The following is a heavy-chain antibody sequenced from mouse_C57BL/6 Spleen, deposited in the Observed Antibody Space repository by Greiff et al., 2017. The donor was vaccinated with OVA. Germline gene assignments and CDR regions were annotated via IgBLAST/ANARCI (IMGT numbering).Heavy chain of an antibody. CDR1: GFTFSSYA. V-gene: IGHV5-4*01. CDR2: ISDGGSYT. CDR3: ARDDGSFDY. D-gene: IGHD1-1*01. J-gene: IGHJ2*01. Sequence: EVQLVESGGGLVKPGGSLKLSCAASGFTFSSYAMSWVRQTPEKRLEWVATISDGGSYTYYPDNVKGRFTISRDNAKNNLYLQMSHLKSEDTAMYYCARDDGSFDYWGQGTTLTVSS.